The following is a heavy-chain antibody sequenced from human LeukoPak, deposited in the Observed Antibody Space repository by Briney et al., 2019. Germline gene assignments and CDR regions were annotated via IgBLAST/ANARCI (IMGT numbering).Heavy chain of an antibody. Sequence: GGSLRLSCAASGFTFSSYAMSWVRQAPGKGLGWVSAISGSGGSAYYADSVKGRFTISRDNSKNTLYLQMNSLRAEDTAVYYCAKEVPMVRGVKYFDYWGQGTLVTVSS. CDR2: ISGSGGSA. J-gene: IGHJ4*02. D-gene: IGHD3-10*01. V-gene: IGHV3-23*01. CDR1: GFTFSSYA. CDR3: AKEVPMVRGVKYFDY.